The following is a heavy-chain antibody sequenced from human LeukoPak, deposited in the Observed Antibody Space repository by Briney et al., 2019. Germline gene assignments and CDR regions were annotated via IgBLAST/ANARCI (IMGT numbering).Heavy chain of an antibody. CDR3: SSGGFCNSATCYGVY. Sequence: GGSLRLSCAASGFTSSGSAMHWVRQASGKGLEWVGRIRSKANSYATAYAASVKGRFTISRDDSKNTAYLQMNSLKTEDTAVYYCSSGGFCNSATCYGVYWGQGTLVTVSS. CDR2: IRSKANSYAT. J-gene: IGHJ4*02. V-gene: IGHV3-73*01. CDR1: GFTSSGSA. D-gene: IGHD2-2*01.